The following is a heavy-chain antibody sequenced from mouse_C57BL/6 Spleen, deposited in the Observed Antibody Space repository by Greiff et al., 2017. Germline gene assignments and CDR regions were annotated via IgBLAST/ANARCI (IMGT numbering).Heavy chain of an antibody. D-gene: IGHD1-1*01. CDR3: TRGALRGAMDY. V-gene: IGHV1-15*01. Sequence: VQLQESGAELVRPGASVTLSCKASGYTFTDYEMHWVKQTPVHGLEWIGAIDPETGGTAYNQKFKGKAILTADKSSSTAYMELRSLTSEDSAVYYCTRGALRGAMDYWGQGTSVTVSS. CDR2: IDPETGGT. CDR1: GYTFTDYE. J-gene: IGHJ4*01.